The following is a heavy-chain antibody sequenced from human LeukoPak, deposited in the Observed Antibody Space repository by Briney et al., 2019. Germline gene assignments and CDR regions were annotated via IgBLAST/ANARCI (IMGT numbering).Heavy chain of an antibody. CDR1: GYSFTSYW. CDR2: IYPGDSDT. V-gene: IGHV5-51*01. J-gene: IGHJ4*02. CDR3: ARHPIPKKYCSGGSCYDNYFDY. Sequence: GKSLKISCKGSGYSFTSYWIGWVRQMPGEGLEWMGIIYPGDSDTRYSPSFQGQVTISADKSISTAYLQWSSLKASDTAMYYCARHPIPKKYCSGGSCYDNYFDYWGQGTLVTVSS. D-gene: IGHD2-15*01.